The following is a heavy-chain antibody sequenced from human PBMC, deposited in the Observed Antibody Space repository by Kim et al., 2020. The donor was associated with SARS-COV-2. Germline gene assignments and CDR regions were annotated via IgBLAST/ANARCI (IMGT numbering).Heavy chain of an antibody. Sequence: GGSLRLSCAASGFTFDDYAMHWVRQAPGKGLEWVSGISWNSGSIGYADSVKGRFTISRDNAKNSLYLQMNSLRAEDTALYYCAKDVGSDWYSSFYGMDVWGQGTTVTVSS. J-gene: IGHJ6*02. CDR2: ISWNSGSI. V-gene: IGHV3-9*01. D-gene: IGHD6-19*01. CDR3: AKDVGSDWYSSFYGMDV. CDR1: GFTFDDYA.